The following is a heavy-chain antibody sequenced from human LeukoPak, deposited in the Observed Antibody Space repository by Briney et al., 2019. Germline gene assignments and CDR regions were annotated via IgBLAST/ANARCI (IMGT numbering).Heavy chain of an antibody. J-gene: IGHJ6*02. CDR2: ISSSSSYI. D-gene: IGHD6-6*01. Sequence: GGSLRLSCAASGFTFSSYAMSWVRQAPGKGLEWVSSISSSSSYIYYADSVKGRFTISRDNAKNSLYLQMNSLRAEDTAVYYCARSSAGPYSSSSSRHGMDVWGQGTTVTVSS. V-gene: IGHV3-21*01. CDR3: ARSSAGPYSSSSSRHGMDV. CDR1: GFTFSSYA.